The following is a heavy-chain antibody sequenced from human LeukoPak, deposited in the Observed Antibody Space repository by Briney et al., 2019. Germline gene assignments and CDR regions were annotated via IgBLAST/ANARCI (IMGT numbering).Heavy chain of an antibody. V-gene: IGHV1-2*02. D-gene: IGHD2-2*01. Sequence: ASVKVSCKASGYTFTRYYMHWVRQAPGQGREWMGWINPKSGGTNYAQKFQGRVTITRDTSISTAYMELSRLSSDDTAVYYCARVVSLIVVVPAAFALDPWGQGTLVTVSS. CDR3: ARVVSLIVVVPAAFALDP. J-gene: IGHJ5*02. CDR1: GYTFTRYY. CDR2: INPKSGGT.